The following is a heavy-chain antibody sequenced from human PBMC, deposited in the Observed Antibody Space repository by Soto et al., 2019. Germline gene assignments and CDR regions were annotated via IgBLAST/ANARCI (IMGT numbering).Heavy chain of an antibody. D-gene: IGHD5-12*01. CDR1: GGSISSSSYY. CDR2: IYYSGST. CDR3: AKTKRGYSGYVAY. Sequence: SETLSLTCTVSGGSISSSSYYWGWIRQPPGKGLEWIGSIYYSGSTYYNPSLKSRVTISVDTSKNQFSLKLSSVTAADTAVYYCAKTKRGYSGYVAYWGQGTLVTVSS. V-gene: IGHV4-39*01. J-gene: IGHJ4*02.